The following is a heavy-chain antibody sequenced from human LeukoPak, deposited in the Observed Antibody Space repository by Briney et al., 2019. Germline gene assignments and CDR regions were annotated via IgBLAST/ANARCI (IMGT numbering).Heavy chain of an antibody. Sequence: ASVKVSCKASGYTFTSYAMHWVRQAPGQRLEWMGWINAGNGNTKYSQKFQGRVTITRDTSASTAYMELSSLRSEGTAVYYCARDYSDYYDSSGYDYWGQGTLVTVSS. CDR1: GYTFTSYA. CDR3: ARDYSDYYDSSGYDY. CDR2: INAGNGNT. D-gene: IGHD3-22*01. J-gene: IGHJ4*02. V-gene: IGHV1-3*01.